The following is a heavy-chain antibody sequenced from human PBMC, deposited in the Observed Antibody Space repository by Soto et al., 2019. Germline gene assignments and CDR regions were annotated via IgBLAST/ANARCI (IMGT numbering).Heavy chain of an antibody. CDR2: ISYDGSLQ. D-gene: IGHD5-18*01. J-gene: IGHJ4*02. Sequence: QAQLVESGGGVVQPGRSLRLSCAASGFAFGSYGMHWVRQAPGTGLEWVAVISYDGSLQHYADSVKGRFTISRDNSKNMVLLQMSSLRAEDTAGYYCVSDRGYGHASVPYSWGQGTLVSVSS. CDR1: GFAFGSYG. CDR3: VSDRGYGHASVPYS. V-gene: IGHV3-30*03.